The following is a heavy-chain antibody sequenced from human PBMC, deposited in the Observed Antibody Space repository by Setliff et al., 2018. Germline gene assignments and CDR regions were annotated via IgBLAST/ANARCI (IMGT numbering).Heavy chain of an antibody. D-gene: IGHD6-13*01. CDR2: IYYSGST. CDR3: ARVSMYSSSWYYYYYGMDV. V-gene: IGHV4-39*07. CDR1: GGSISSSSYY. Sequence: SETLSLTCTVSGGSISSSSYYWGWIRQPPGKGLEWIGSIYYSGSTYYNPSLKSRVTISVDTSKNQFSLKLSSVTAADTAVYYCARVSMYSSSWYYYYYGMDVWGQGTTGTSP. J-gene: IGHJ6*02.